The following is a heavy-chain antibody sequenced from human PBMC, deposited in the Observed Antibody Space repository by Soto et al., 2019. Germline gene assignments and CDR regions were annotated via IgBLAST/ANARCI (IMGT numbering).Heavy chain of an antibody. CDR3: XXXXXXXXXXXFDY. J-gene: IGHJ4*02. V-gene: IGHV4-59*01. Sequence: QVQLQESGPGLVRPSETLSLTCTVSGGSINHYYWTWIRQPPGKGLEWMGYIYYSGTTTNYNPSXXXXXXXXXXXXXXXXXXXXXXXXXXXXXXXXXXXXXXXXXXXXFDYWGQGTLVTVSS. CDR1: GGSINHYY. CDR2: IYYSGTTT.